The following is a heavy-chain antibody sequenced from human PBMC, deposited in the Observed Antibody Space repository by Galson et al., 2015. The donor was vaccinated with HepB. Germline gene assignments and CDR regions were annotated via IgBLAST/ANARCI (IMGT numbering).Heavy chain of an antibody. CDR3: TRHGNSSSWLVDY. V-gene: IGHV3-73*01. Sequence: SLRLSCAASGFTFSGSAMHWVRQASGKGLEWVGRIRSKANSYATAYAASVKGRFTISRDDSKNTAYLQMNSLKTEDTAVYYCTRHGNSSSWLVDYWGQGTLVTVSS. CDR2: IRSKANSYAT. D-gene: IGHD6-13*01. CDR1: GFTFSGSA. J-gene: IGHJ4*02.